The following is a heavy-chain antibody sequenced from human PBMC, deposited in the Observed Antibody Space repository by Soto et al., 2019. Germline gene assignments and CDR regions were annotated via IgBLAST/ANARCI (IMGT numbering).Heavy chain of an antibody. CDR2: INPNSGGT. Sequence: ASVNVASKASGYTFTGYDIHWVRQAPGQGLEWMGWINPNSGGTNYAQKFQGRVTMTRDTSISTAYMELSRLRSDDTAVYYCASTLLSRGSPDYCGQGTLVTVSS. CDR1: GYTFTGYD. CDR3: ASTLLSRGSPDY. D-gene: IGHD2-15*01. V-gene: IGHV1-2*02. J-gene: IGHJ4*02.